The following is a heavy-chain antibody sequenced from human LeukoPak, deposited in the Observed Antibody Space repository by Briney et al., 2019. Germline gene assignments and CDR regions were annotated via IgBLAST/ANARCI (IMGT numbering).Heavy chain of an antibody. CDR3: ARLATKSYYDILTGYYYFDY. CDR1: GFTFSSYW. V-gene: IGHV3-74*01. D-gene: IGHD3-9*01. J-gene: IGHJ4*02. CDR2: INSDGSST. Sequence: GGSLRLSCAASGFTFSSYWMHWVRQAPGKGLVWVSRINSDGSSTSCADSVKGRFTISRDNAKNTLYLQMNSLRAEDTAVYYCARLATKSYYDILTGYYYFDYWGQGTLVTVSS.